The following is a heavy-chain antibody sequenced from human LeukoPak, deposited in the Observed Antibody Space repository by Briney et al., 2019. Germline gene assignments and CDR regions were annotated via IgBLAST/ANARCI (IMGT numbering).Heavy chain of an antibody. J-gene: IGHJ6*02. CDR2: IRYDGSNK. CDR3: ARDLPPAPWNGMDV. V-gene: IGHV3-30*02. D-gene: IGHD2-2*01. Sequence: GGSLRLSCAASGFTFSSYGMHWVRQAPGKGLEWVAFIRYDGSNKYYADSVKGRFTISRDNSKNTLYLQMNSLRPEDTAVYYCARDLPPAPWNGMDVWGQGTTVTVSS. CDR1: GFTFSSYG.